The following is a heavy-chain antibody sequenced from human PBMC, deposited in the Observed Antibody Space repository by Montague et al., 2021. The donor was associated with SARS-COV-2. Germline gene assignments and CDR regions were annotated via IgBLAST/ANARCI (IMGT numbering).Heavy chain of an antibody. CDR1: GGSFSGYY. Sequence: SETLSLTCAVYGGSFSGYYWTWIRQSPGKGLEWIAEINHSGTTNYNFNPSLRSRVTISVDTSKSQFSLKLSSVTAADTGVYYCARWDPQTLTLIGLRGKSDSDXWGKGTLVTVSS. CDR3: ARWDPQTLTLIGLRGKSDSDX. V-gene: IGHV4-34*01. D-gene: IGHD4-23*01. CDR2: INHSGTT. J-gene: IGHJ4*02.